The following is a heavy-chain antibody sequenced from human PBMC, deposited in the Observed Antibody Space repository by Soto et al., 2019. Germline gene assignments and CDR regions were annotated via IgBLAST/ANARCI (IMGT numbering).Heavy chain of an antibody. Sequence: QVQLVQSGAEVRRPGASVRISCKTSGYNFNTYGIIWVRQAPGQGLEWMGWISGYNGYTKYAQSLEDRVTLSTDTSTSTAYLELRSLRSGDTAVYFCARYRDYSHTDADIDYWGQGTLVTVSS. V-gene: IGHV1-18*01. CDR3: ARYRDYSHTDADIDY. CDR2: ISGYNGYT. CDR1: GYNFNTYG. D-gene: IGHD3-16*01. J-gene: IGHJ4*02.